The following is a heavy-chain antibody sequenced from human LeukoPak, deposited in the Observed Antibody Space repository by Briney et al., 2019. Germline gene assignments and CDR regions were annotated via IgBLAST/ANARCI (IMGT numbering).Heavy chain of an antibody. V-gene: IGHV1-69*01. CDR3: ARNWKVESSGYYRDPFHYYGMDV. Sequence: ASVKVSCKASGGTFSSYAISWVRQAPGQGLKWMGGIIPIYGTANYAQKFQGRVTITADESTSTAYMELSSLRSEDTAVYYCARNWKVESSGYYRDPFHYYGMDVWGQGTTVTVSS. J-gene: IGHJ6*02. CDR1: GGTFSSYA. CDR2: IIPIYGTA. D-gene: IGHD3-22*01.